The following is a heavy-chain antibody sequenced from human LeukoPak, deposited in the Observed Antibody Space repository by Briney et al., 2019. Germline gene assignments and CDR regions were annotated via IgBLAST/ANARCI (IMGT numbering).Heavy chain of an antibody. CDR3: ARESSGLGRAADV. CDR1: GYTFTGYY. CDR2: INPNSSGT. Sequence: GASVKVSCKASGYTFTGYYMHWERQAPGQGLEWMGWINPNSSGTNYAQKFQGRVTMTRDTSISTAYMELSRLRSDDTAVYYCARESSGLGRAADVWGKGTTVTVSS. J-gene: IGHJ6*04. V-gene: IGHV1-2*02. D-gene: IGHD6-13*01.